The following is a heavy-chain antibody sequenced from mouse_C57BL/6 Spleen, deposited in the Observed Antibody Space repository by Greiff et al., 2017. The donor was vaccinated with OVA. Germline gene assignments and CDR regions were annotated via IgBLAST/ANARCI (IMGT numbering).Heavy chain of an antibody. D-gene: IGHD2-4*01. CDR1: GFSFNTYA. V-gene: IGHV10-1*01. J-gene: IGHJ1*03. CDR2: IRSKSNNYAT. Sequence: EVKLVESGGGLVQPKGSLKLSCAASGFSFNTYAMNWVRQAPGKGLEWVARIRSKSNNYATYYADSVKDRFTISRDDSESMLYLQMNNLKTEDTAMYYCVRHEDYDSNWYFDVWGTGTTVTVSS. CDR3: VRHEDYDSNWYFDV.